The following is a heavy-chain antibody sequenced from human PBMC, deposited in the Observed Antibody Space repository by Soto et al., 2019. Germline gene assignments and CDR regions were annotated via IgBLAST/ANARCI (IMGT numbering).Heavy chain of an antibody. J-gene: IGHJ4*02. CDR3: ARGSSDIDY. CDR2: ISSNGGST. V-gene: IGHV3-64*01. Sequence: GGSLRLSCAASGFTFSSYAMHWVRQAPGKGLEYVSAISSNGGSTYYANSAKGRFTISRDNSKNTLYLQMGSLRAEDMAVYYCARGSSDIDYWGPGTLVTVSS. CDR1: GFTFSSYA. D-gene: IGHD6-19*01.